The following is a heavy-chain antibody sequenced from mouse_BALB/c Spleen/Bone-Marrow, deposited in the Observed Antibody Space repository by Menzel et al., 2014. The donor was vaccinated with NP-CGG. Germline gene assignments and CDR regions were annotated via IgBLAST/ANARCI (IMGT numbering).Heavy chain of an antibody. CDR3: ARDTNSDIHWYLDV. J-gene: IGHJ1*01. D-gene: IGHD2-12*01. V-gene: IGHV7-3*02. CDR2: IRNKANGYTT. Sequence: EVQLVDTGGGLVQPGGSLRLSCATSGFTFTDYYMSWVRQPPGKALEWLGFIRNKANGYTTECSASVKGRFTISRDNSQSILYRQMNTLRAEDSATYYCARDTNSDIHWYLDVWGAGSTVTVSA. CDR1: GFTFTDYY.